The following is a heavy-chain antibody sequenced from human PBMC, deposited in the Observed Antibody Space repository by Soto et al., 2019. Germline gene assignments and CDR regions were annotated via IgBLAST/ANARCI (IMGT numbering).Heavy chain of an antibody. V-gene: IGHV1-69*09. CDR2: INPILDST. J-gene: IGHJ4*02. CDR3: ATMKRARLDS. D-gene: IGHD6-25*01. Sequence: QEQVVQSGPAIKAPGSSVKVSCRASGIMSSGYGFSWVRQAPGQGLEWVGMINPILDSTHYAQNLQGRVSLSVDKSSDTAYLEVTSLRLEDTAIYFCATMKRARLDSWGRGTVVTVSS. CDR1: GIMSSGYG.